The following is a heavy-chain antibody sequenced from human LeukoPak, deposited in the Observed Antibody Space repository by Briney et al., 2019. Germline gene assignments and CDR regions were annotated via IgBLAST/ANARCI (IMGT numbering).Heavy chain of an antibody. CDR2: IYYSGST. CDR3: ARSGITMVRGVITNWFDP. Sequence: SETLSLTCTVSGGSISSYYWSWIRQPPGKGLEWIGYIYYSGSTNYNPSLKSRVTIPVDTSKNQFSLKLSSVTAADTAVYYCARSGITMVRGVITNWFDPWGQGTLVTVSS. V-gene: IGHV4-59*01. D-gene: IGHD3-10*01. J-gene: IGHJ5*02. CDR1: GGSISSYY.